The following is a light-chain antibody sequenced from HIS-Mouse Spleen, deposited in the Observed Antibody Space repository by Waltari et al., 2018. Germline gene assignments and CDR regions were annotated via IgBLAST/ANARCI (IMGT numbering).Light chain of an antibody. V-gene: IGLV3-10*01. Sequence: SYELTQPPSASVSPGQTAMHPCSGDAVPQKSAHWYQQKSGQAPVLVIYEDSKRPPGIPERFSGSSSGTMATLTISGAQVEDEADYYCYSTDSSGNHRVFGGGTKLTVL. CDR2: EDS. CDR3: YSTDSSGNHRV. J-gene: IGLJ2*01. CDR1: AVPQKS.